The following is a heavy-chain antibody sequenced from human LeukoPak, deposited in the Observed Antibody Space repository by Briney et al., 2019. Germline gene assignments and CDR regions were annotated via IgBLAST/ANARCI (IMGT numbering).Heavy chain of an antibody. CDR3: AKDSPRDDYVRGSYRYSRRGLDI. V-gene: IGHV1-18*01. CDR2: ISAYNGKT. CDR1: GYEFSSYG. D-gene: IGHD3-16*02. J-gene: IGHJ3*02. Sequence: ASVNVSCKASGYEFSSYGISWVRQAPGQGLEWMGWISAYNGKTKYAEKFQGRLTMTTETSTSIAYMELRRLTSGDTAVYYCAKDSPRDDYVRGSYRYSRRGLDIWGQGTLVTASS.